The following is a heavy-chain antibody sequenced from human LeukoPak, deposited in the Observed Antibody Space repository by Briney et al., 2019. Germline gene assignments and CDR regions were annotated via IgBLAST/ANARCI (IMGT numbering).Heavy chain of an antibody. D-gene: IGHD6-13*01. CDR1: GGSISSYY. J-gene: IGHJ6*02. Sequence: SETLSLTCTVSGGSISSYYWSWLRQPAGKGLEWIGRIYTSGSTNYNPSLKSRVTMSVDTSKNQFSLKLSSVTAADTAVYYCARGKGSSSWGTPYYYYGMDVWGQGTRVTVSS. CDR3: ARGKGSSSWGTPYYYYGMDV. V-gene: IGHV4-4*07. CDR2: IYTSGST.